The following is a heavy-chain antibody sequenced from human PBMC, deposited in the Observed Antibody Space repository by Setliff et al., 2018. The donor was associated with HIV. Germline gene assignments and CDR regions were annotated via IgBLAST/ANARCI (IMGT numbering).Heavy chain of an antibody. Sequence: LRLSCAASGFTFSTYWMNWVRQAPGKGLVWVSRINSDGSSTGHADSVKGRFTISRDNSKNTLYLQMNSLRAEGTAVYYCAKDRYSSGWSPLDYWGQGTLVTVSS. V-gene: IGHV3-74*01. CDR3: AKDRYSSGWSPLDY. CDR1: GFTFSTYW. J-gene: IGHJ4*02. CDR2: INSDGSST. D-gene: IGHD6-19*01.